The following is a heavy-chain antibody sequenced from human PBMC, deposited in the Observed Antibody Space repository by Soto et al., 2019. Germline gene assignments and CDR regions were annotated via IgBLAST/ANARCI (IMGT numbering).Heavy chain of an antibody. CDR1: GVTFSSYA. V-gene: IGHV3-23*01. CDR3: AKRNIAAAGSRVYYYYGMDV. D-gene: IGHD6-13*01. Sequence: GGSLRRSCTASGVTFSSYAMSWVRQAPGKGLEWVSAISGSGGSTYYADSVKGRFTISRDNSKNTLYLQMNSLRAEDTAVYYCAKRNIAAAGSRVYYYYGMDVWGQGTTVTVSS. J-gene: IGHJ6*02. CDR2: ISGSGGST.